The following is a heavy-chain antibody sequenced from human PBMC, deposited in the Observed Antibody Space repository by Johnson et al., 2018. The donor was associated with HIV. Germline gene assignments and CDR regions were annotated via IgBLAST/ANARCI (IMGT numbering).Heavy chain of an antibody. V-gene: IGHV3-30*04. CDR2: IAYDGSNK. D-gene: IGHD6-6*01. CDR1: GFTFSSYA. CDR3: ARDRGIAARPFRYAFDI. Sequence: VQLVESGGGVVQPGRSLRLSCAASGFTFSSYAMHWVRQAPGKGLEWVAVIAYDGSNKYYADSVKGRFTISRDNSKNTLYLQMNSLRAEDKAVYYCARDRGIAARPFRYAFDIWGQGTMVTVSS. J-gene: IGHJ3*02.